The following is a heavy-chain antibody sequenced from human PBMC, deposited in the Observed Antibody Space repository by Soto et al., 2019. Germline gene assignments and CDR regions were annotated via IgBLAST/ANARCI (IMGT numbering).Heavy chain of an antibody. D-gene: IGHD2-2*01. J-gene: IGHJ6*02. CDR3: SRVGCSNSKCYTRGMDV. V-gene: IGHV4-4*07. Sequence: SETLSLTCTVSGGSISGYYWSWVRQPAGKGPEWVGRIYSDGTTNYSPSLKSRVTMSLDTSKDQFSLHLNSVTAADTAVYYCSRVGCSNSKCYTRGMDVWGQGATVTVSS. CDR1: GGSISGYY. CDR2: IYSDGTT.